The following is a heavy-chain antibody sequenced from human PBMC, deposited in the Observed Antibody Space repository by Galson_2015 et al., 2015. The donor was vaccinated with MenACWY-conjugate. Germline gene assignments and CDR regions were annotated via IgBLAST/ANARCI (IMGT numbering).Heavy chain of an antibody. V-gene: IGHV3-53*01. CDR2: IYSGGST. Sequence: SLRLSCAASGFTVSSSYMSWVRQAPGKGLEWVSFIYSGGSTYYADSVKGRFTISRDNSKNTLYLQMNNLRAEDTAVYYCARYNPSGPLDYWGQGTLVTVSS. CDR3: ARYNPSGPLDY. D-gene: IGHD1-14*01. CDR1: GFTVSSSY. J-gene: IGHJ4*02.